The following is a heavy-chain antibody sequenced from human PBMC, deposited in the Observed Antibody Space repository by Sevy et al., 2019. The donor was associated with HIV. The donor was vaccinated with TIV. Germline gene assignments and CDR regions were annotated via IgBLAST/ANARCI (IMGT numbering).Heavy chain of an antibody. Sequence: GGSLRLSCVVSGYSFSSYAISWVRQAPGKGLEWVSTINGRGGSTYYADSVKGRFTISSANPKNTLFLQMINLRVDDTAIYYCARPSPRIAAAASDFYDNWGQGTLVTVSS. CDR2: INGRGGST. D-gene: IGHD6-13*01. CDR1: GYSFSSYA. V-gene: IGHV3-23*01. J-gene: IGHJ4*02. CDR3: ARPSPRIAAAASDFYDN.